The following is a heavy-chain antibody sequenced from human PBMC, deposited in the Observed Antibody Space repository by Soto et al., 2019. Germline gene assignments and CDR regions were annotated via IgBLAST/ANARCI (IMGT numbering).Heavy chain of an antibody. Sequence: PSETLSLTCTVSGGSLSYYYWSWIRQPPGMGLEWIGYIYYSGGANYNPSLKSRVTISVDTSKNQFSLKLTSVTAADTAVYYCARLVVRGVPFDYWGQGTLVTVSS. J-gene: IGHJ4*02. D-gene: IGHD3-10*01. CDR3: ARLVVRGVPFDY. CDR1: GGSLSYYY. CDR2: IYYSGGA. V-gene: IGHV4-59*08.